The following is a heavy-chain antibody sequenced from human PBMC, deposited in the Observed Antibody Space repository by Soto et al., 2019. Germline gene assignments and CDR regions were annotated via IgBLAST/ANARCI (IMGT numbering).Heavy chain of an antibody. CDR1: GYTFTVYY. CDR2: INPNSGGT. D-gene: IGHD2-21*02. V-gene: IGHV1-2*04. J-gene: IGHJ3*02. Sequence: GASVKVSCKASGYTFTVYYMHCVLQAPLQGLEWMGWINPNSGGTNYAQKFQGWVTMTRDTSISTAYMELSRLRSDDTAVYYCARDRSRTAAFDIWGQGTMVTVSS. CDR3: ARDRSRTAAFDI.